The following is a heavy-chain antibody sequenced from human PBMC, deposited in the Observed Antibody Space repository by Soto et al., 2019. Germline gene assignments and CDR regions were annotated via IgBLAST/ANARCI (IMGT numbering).Heavy chain of an antibody. CDR2: IIPIFGTA. V-gene: IGHV1-69*13. D-gene: IGHD6-19*01. CDR3: ARGSLAVACFDP. CDR1: GGTFSSYA. Sequence: ASVKVSCKASGGTFSSYAIGWVRQAPGQGLEWMGGIIPIFGTANYAQKFQGRVTITADESTSTAYMELSSLRSEDTAVYYCARGSLAVACFDPWGQGTLVTVSS. J-gene: IGHJ5*02.